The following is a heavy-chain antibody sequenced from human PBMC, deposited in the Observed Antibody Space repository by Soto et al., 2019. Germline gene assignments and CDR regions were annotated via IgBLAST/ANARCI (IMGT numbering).Heavy chain of an antibody. CDR3: ARHRWEVLMVYH. CDR2: IYYSGST. Sequence: LSLTCTVSGGSISSSSYYWGWIRQPPGKGLEWIGSIYYSGSTYYNPSLKSRVTISVDTSKNQFSLKLSSVTAADTAVYYCARHRWEVLMVYHWGQGTLVTVSS. V-gene: IGHV4-39*01. J-gene: IGHJ4*02. D-gene: IGHD2-8*01. CDR1: GGSISSSSYY.